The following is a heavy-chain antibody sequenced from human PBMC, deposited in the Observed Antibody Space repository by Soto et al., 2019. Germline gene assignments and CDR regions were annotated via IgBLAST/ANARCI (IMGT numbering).Heavy chain of an antibody. Sequence: GGSLRLSCAASGFAFSTYAMTWVRQAPGKGLEWVSVISGSGGSSYYAASVKGRFTISRDNSKNTLFLQMNGLRAEDTAVYYCANVTKRAAAGRYEYYKYGMDVWGQGTTVTVS. V-gene: IGHV3-23*01. CDR3: ANVTKRAAAGRYEYYKYGMDV. CDR2: ISGSGGSS. CDR1: GFAFSTYA. J-gene: IGHJ6*02. D-gene: IGHD6-13*01.